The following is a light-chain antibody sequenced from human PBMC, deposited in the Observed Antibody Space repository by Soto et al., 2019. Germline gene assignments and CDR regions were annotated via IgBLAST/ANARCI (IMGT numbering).Light chain of an antibody. CDR3: SSYAGGNNLV. CDR1: SSDVGSYNY. CDR2: EVN. V-gene: IGLV2-8*01. Sequence: ALTQPPSASGSPGQSVTISCTGTSSDVGSYNYVSWYQQHPGKAPKLIIYEVNKRPSGVPDRFSGSKSGNTASLTVSGLQTEDEADYYCSSYAGGNNLVFGTGTKLTVL. J-gene: IGLJ1*01.